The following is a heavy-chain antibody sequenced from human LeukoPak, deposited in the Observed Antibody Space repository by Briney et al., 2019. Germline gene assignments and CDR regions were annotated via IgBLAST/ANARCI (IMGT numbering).Heavy chain of an antibody. D-gene: IGHD3-10*01. CDR1: GDSISSYY. J-gene: IGHJ1*01. Sequence: PSETLSLTCTVSGDSISSYYWSWIRQSPGKGLEWIGYIHSSGGTNYSPSLKSRVIISIDTSKNQFSLRLSSVTAADTAVYFCVRQERYYSSGSYTYFQYWGQGTLVTVSS. CDR3: VRQERYYSSGSYTYFQY. CDR2: IHSSGGT. V-gene: IGHV4-59*08.